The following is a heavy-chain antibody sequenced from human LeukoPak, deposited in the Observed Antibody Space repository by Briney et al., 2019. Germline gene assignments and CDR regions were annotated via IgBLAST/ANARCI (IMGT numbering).Heavy chain of an antibody. J-gene: IGHJ5*02. D-gene: IGHD2-15*01. CDR2: IYYSGST. CDR3: ARGKYIVVVVAENWFDP. Sequence: SETLSLTCTVSGGSISSYYWSWIRQPPGKGLEWIGYIYYSGSTNYNPSLKGRVTISVDTSKNQFSLKLSSVTAADTAVYYCARGKYIVVVVAENWFDPWGQGTLVTVSS. CDR1: GGSISSYY. V-gene: IGHV4-59*12.